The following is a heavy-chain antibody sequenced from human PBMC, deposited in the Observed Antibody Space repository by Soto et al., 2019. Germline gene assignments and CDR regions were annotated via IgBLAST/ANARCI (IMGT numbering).Heavy chain of an antibody. Sequence: QITLRESGPTLVQPTQTLTLTCSFSGFSLNTPGVAVAWIRQPPGKALEWLALIYWDDQKRYSPSLRTRLTISKVTPRNLVVLTMNNMYLVDTATYNCAHRPAASSGYDLAYWGQGSLVIVSS. V-gene: IGHV2-5*02. CDR2: IYWDDQK. CDR3: AHRPAASSGYDLAY. J-gene: IGHJ4*01. CDR1: GFSLNTPGVA. D-gene: IGHD5-12*01.